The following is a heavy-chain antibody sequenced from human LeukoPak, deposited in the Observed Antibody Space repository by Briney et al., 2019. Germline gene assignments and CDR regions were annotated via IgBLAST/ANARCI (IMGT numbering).Heavy chain of an antibody. CDR1: GFTFSSYA. CDR3: ARAGQHNWNYVRGFDP. Sequence: HAGGSLRLSCAASGFTFSSYAMSWVRQAPGKGLEWVSYISSSGSTIYYADSVKGRFTISRDNAKNLLYLQMNSLRAEDTAVYYCARAGQHNWNYVRGFDPWGQGTLVTVSS. CDR2: ISSSGSTI. J-gene: IGHJ5*02. D-gene: IGHD1-7*01. V-gene: IGHV3-48*04.